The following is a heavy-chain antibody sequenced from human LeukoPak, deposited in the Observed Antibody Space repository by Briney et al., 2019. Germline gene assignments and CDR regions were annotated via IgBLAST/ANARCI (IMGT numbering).Heavy chain of an antibody. CDR3: ARFRNLIYFDY. V-gene: IGHV4-34*01. J-gene: IGHJ4*02. Sequence: SETLSLTCAVYGGSFSSYYWSWIRQPPGKGLEWIGEINHSGSTNYNPSLKSRVTISVDTSKNQFSLKLSSVTAADTAVYYCARFRNLIYFDYWGQGTLVTVSS. CDR2: INHSGST. CDR1: GGSFSSYY.